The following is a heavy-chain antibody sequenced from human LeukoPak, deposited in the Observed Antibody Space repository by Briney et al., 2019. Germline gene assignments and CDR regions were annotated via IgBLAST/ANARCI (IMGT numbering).Heavy chain of an antibody. V-gene: IGHV3-73*01. Sequence: GGSLRLSCAASGFTFSGSAMHWVRQASGKGLEWVGRIRSKANSYATAYAASVKGRFTISRDDSKNTAYLQMNSLKTEDTAVYYCTWSRGYSYGYNDYWGQGTLVTVSS. CDR3: TWSRGYSYGYNDY. J-gene: IGHJ4*02. CDR2: IRSKANSYAT. CDR1: GFTFSGSA. D-gene: IGHD5-18*01.